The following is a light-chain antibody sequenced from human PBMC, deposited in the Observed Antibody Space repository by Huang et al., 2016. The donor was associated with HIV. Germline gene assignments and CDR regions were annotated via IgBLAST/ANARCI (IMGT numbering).Light chain of an antibody. CDR3: HQYGNLPQT. V-gene: IGKV3-20*01. CDR1: QSIYSNY. J-gene: IGKJ2*01. Sequence: VLTQSPGTLSLSPGERATLSCRASQSIYSNYLAWYQQKPGQAPRLLISAASSRAADIPDRFSGSGSGTDFTLTISRLEPEDFALYFCHQYGNLPQTFGQGTKLDI. CDR2: AAS.